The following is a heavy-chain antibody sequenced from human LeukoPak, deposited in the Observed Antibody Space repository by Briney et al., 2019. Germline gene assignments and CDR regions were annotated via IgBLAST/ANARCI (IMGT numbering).Heavy chain of an antibody. J-gene: IGHJ4*02. Sequence: GGSLRLSCAASGFTFSSFSLHWVRQAPGKGLEWMALISHDGSEKYADSVKGRFTFSRDNSKNTLELQMNSLRTEDTAVYYWVRYSGYDYFFDYWGQGSLVTVSS. CDR1: GFTFSSFS. CDR3: VRYSGYDYFFDY. D-gene: IGHD5-12*01. V-gene: IGHV3-30*03. CDR2: ISHDGSEK.